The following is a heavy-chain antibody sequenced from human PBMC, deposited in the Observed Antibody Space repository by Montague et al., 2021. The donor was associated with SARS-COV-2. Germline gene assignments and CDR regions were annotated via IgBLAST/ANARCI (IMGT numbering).Heavy chain of an antibody. V-gene: IGHV3-33*01. CDR1: GFTFSSYG. CDR3: ARDGSPHYYYYATDV. Sequence: SLRLSCAASGFTFSSYGMHWVRQAPGKGLEWVAVIWYDGSNKYYADSVKGRFTISRDNSKNTLYLQMNSLRAEDTAVYYCARDGSPHYYYYATDVWGQGTTVTVSS. J-gene: IGHJ6*02. D-gene: IGHD3-10*01. CDR2: IWYDGSNK.